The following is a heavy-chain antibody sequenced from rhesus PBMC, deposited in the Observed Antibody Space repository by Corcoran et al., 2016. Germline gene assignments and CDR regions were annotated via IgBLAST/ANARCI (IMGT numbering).Heavy chain of an antibody. V-gene: IGHV4S5*01. CDR2: IGGTTGNT. CDR3: VRGDNSNYNHHY. D-gene: IGHD4-23*01. Sequence: QLQLQESGPGLVRPSETLSLTCAVSGGPIAGYYWNWIRQPPGKGLEWIGYIGGTTGNTYDNPPLKSRVTSSTDKSTNQFSLKMNSGTAADTAVYYCVRGDNSNYNHHYWGQGVLVTVSS. J-gene: IGHJ4*01. CDR1: GGPIAGYY.